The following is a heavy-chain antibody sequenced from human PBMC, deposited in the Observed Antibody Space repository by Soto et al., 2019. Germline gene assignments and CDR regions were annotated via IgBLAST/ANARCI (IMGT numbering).Heavy chain of an antibody. CDR1: GYIFTAYS. CDR3: ARDENCRGGTCDSEYFHH. CDR2: VNPSGGSA. J-gene: IGHJ1*01. Sequence: QVPLVQSGAAVKKPGASVKVSCKTSGYIFTAYSMHWVRQAPGQGLEWMGVVNPSGGSAHYAQSFEGRVTLTRDTSMSTFYMERSSLRSADTAVCYCARDENCRGGTCDSEYFHHWGQGTLVSDSS. V-gene: IGHV1-46*01. D-gene: IGHD2-15*01.